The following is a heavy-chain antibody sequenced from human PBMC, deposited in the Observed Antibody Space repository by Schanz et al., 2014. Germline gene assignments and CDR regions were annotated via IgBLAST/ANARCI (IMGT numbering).Heavy chain of an antibody. D-gene: IGHD2-15*01. V-gene: IGHV3-NL1*01. CDR3: ARYVVPASRSWIDY. Sequence: QVQLVESGGGVVQPGRSLRLSCAASGFTFSTYAMHWVRQAPGKGLEWVAVIYSGGSTYYADSVKGRFTISRDSARNSLYLQMSSLRAEDTAVYYCARYVVPASRSWIDYWGQGTLVTVSS. CDR1: GFTFSTYA. CDR2: IYSGGST. J-gene: IGHJ4*02.